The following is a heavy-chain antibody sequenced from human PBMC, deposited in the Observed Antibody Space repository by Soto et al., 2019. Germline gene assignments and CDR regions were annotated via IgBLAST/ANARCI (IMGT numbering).Heavy chain of an antibody. J-gene: IGHJ4*02. CDR1: GYTLTELS. CDR2: FDPEDGET. V-gene: IGHV1-24*01. CDR3: ATAWHLGELSVDY. D-gene: IGHD3-16*02. Sequence: QVRLVQSGAEVKKPGASGKVSCKVSGYTLTELSMHWVRQAPGKGLEWMGGFDPEDGETIYAQKFQGRVTMTEDTSTDTAYMELGSLRSEDTAVYYWATAWHLGELSVDYWGQGTLVTVSS.